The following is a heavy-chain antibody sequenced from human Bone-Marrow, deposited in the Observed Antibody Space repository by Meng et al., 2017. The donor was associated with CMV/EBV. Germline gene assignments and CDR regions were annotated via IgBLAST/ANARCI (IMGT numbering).Heavy chain of an antibody. V-gene: IGHV3-23*03. D-gene: IGHD3-10*01. CDR2: LYSGGSSA. CDR1: GFTFSTYD. Sequence: ETLSLTCAASGFTFSTYDMSWVRQAPGKGLEWVSTLYSGGSSAYYADSVKGRFTISRDDSKNSLYLQMNSLRAEDTAIYYCAKGGHIDYCGQGTLVTVSS. J-gene: IGHJ4*02. CDR3: AKGGHIDY.